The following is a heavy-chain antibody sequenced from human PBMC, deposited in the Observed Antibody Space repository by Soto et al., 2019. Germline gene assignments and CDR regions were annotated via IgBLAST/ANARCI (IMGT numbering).Heavy chain of an antibody. CDR3: AASRKGGWTCDY. CDR2: VHYSGNT. D-gene: IGHD6-19*01. J-gene: IGHJ4*02. V-gene: IGHV4-31*01. CDR1: GDSISSGAYY. Sequence: QVQLQESGPGLVTPSQTLSLTCTVSGDSISSGAYYWSWVRQHPGKGLEWIGYVHYSGNTFYTPSLKSPLILSVDTSQNQFSLNLNSVTAADSAVYYCAASRKGGWTCDYWGQGTLVTVAS.